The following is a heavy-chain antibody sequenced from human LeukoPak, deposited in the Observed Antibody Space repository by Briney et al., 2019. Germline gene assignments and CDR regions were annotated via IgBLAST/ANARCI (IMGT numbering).Heavy chain of an antibody. CDR1: GFTFSSYA. CDR3: ARDLVVMVQTPGY. J-gene: IGHJ4*02. D-gene: IGHD2-8*01. V-gene: IGHV3-30-3*01. Sequence: PGGSLRLSCAASGFTFSSYAMHLVRQAPGKGLEWVAVISYDGSNKYYADSVKGRFTISRDNSKNTLYLQMNSLRAEDTAVYYCARDLVVMVQTPGYWGQGTLVTVSS. CDR2: ISYDGSNK.